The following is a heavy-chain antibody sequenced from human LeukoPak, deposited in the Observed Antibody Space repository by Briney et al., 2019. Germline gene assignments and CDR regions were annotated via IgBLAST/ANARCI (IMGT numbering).Heavy chain of an antibody. J-gene: IGHJ4*02. V-gene: IGHV1-69*05. CDR1: GGTFSSYA. CDR2: IIPIFGTA. D-gene: IGHD2-2*01. CDR3: ASFCGRGSTSREIDY. Sequence: SVKVSCKASGGTFSSYAISWVRQAPGQGLEWMGGIIPIFGTANYAQKFQGRVTITTDESTSTAYMELSSLRSEDAAVYYCASFCGRGSTSREIDYWGQGTLVTVSS.